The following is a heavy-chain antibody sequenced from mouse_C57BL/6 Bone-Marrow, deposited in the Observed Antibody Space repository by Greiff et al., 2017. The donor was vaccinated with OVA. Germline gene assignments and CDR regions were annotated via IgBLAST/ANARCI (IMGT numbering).Heavy chain of an antibody. CDR1: GYTFTSYG. CDR2: IYPRSGNT. V-gene: IGHV1-81*01. Sequence: QVQLKESGAELARPGASVKLSCKASGYTFTSYGISWVKQRTGQGLEWIGEIYPRSGNTYYNEKFKGKATLTADKSSSTAYMELRSLTSEDSAVYFWARSPYYDYEFAYWGQGTLVTVSA. J-gene: IGHJ3*01. CDR3: ARSPYYDYEFAY. D-gene: IGHD2-4*01.